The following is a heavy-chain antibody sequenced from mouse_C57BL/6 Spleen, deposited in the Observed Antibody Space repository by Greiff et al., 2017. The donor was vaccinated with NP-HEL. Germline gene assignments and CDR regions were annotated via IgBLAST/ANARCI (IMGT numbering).Heavy chain of an antibody. CDR3: TRMRDYSNYIYAMDY. CDR2: IYPGNSDT. J-gene: IGHJ4*01. Sequence: EVQLQQSGTVLARPGASVKMSCKTSGYTFTSYWMHWVKQRPGQGLEWIGAIYPGNSDTSYNQKFKGKAKLTAVTSASTAYMELSSLTNEDSAVYYCTRMRDYSNYIYAMDYWGQGTSVTVSS. CDR1: GYTFTSYW. D-gene: IGHD2-5*01. V-gene: IGHV1-5*01.